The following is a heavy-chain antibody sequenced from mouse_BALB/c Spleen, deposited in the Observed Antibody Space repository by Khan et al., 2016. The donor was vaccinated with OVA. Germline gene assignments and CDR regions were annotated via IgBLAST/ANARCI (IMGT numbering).Heavy chain of an antibody. CDR1: GFSLTSSG. J-gene: IGHJ4*01. Sequence: QVQPKQSGPGLVAPSQSLSITCTVSGFSLTSSGVSWVRQPPGKGLEWLGVIWGDGNTNFHSALRSRLSISKDNSKSQVFLKLNSLQTDDTATYYCAKDRGYYAVDYWGQGTSVTVSS. CDR2: IWGDGNT. CDR3: AKDRGYYAVDY. V-gene: IGHV2-3*01.